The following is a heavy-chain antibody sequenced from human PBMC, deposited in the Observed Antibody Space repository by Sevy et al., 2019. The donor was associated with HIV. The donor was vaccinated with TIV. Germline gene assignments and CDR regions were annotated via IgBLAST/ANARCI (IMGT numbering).Heavy chain of an antibody. CDR2: IKQDGSVK. Sequence: GGSLRLSCAASGYTFTIYGMIWVRQAPGKGLEWVANIKQDGSVKYYVDSVKGRFTISRDNARNLLYLQMNSLRAEDTALYYCVRAIAADGSFWGQGTLVTVSS. J-gene: IGHJ4*02. CDR1: GYTFTIYG. CDR3: VRAIAADGSF. D-gene: IGHD6-13*01. V-gene: IGHV3-7*01.